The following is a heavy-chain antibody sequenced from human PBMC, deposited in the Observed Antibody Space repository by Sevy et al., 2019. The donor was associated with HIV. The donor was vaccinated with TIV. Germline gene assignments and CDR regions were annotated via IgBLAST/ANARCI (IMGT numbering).Heavy chain of an antibody. CDR2: ISKSSSYI. J-gene: IGHJ4*02. V-gene: IGHV3-21*01. D-gene: IGHD3-10*02. Sequence: GGSLRLSCAASGFTFSSYSMNWVRQAPGKGLEWVSSISKSSSYIYYSDSMKGRFTISRDNAKNSLYLQMNGLRAEDTAIYYCARDSDVGEGIVRGIDGNYFDYWGQGTPVTVSS. CDR3: ARDSDVGEGIVRGIDGNYFDY. CDR1: GFTFSSYS.